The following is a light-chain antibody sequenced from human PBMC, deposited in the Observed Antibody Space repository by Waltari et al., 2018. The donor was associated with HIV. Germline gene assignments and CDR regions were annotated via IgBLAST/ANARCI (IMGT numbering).Light chain of an antibody. Sequence: QSALTQPASVSGSPGQSITISCTGTSSDVGGYNYVSWYHPHPGKAPKLMIYDLNKRPSGVSNRFSGSKSGNTASLTISGVQAEDEADYYCCSHAGTTTLVFGGGTKLTVL. CDR2: DLN. CDR1: SSDVGGYNY. V-gene: IGLV2-23*02. J-gene: IGLJ2*01. CDR3: CSHAGTTTLV.